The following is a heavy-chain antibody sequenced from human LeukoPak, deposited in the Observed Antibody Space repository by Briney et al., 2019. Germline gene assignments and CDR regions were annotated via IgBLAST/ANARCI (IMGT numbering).Heavy chain of an antibody. D-gene: IGHD3-10*01. CDR1: GGSISSYY. CDR3: ARAYGSGSYYNGYYYYYGMDV. Sequence: SETLSLTCTVSGGSISSYYWSWIRQPAGKGLKWFGRIYTSGSTNYNPSLKSRVTMSVDTSKNQFSLKLSSVTAADTAVYYCARAYGSGSYYNGYYYYYGMDVWGQGTTVTVSS. J-gene: IGHJ6*02. V-gene: IGHV4-4*07. CDR2: IYTSGST.